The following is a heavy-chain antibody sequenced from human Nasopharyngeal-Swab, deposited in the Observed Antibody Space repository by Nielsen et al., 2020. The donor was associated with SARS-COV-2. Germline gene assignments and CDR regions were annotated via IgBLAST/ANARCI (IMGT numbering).Heavy chain of an antibody. J-gene: IGHJ6*02. CDR1: GFTFDDYA. CDR2: ISWNSGSI. V-gene: IGHV3-9*01. D-gene: IGHD6-19*01. CDR3: AKAVAGRYYYYYYGMDV. Sequence: SLKISCAASGFTFDDYAMHWVRQAPGKVLEWVSGISWNSGSIGYADSVKGRFTISRDNAKNSLYLQMNSLRAEDTALYYCAKAVAGRYYYYYYGMDVWVQRTTVTVSS.